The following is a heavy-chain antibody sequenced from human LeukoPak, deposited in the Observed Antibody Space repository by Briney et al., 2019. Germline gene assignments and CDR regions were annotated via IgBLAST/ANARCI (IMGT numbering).Heavy chain of an antibody. CDR2: IYDGGFT. CDR3: ARDKAVAMSV. V-gene: IGHV3-66*01. CDR1: GFTVSNNY. J-gene: IGHJ6*04. D-gene: IGHD6-19*01. Sequence: PGGSLRLSCAGSGFTVSNNYMAWVRQAPGKGLEWVSVIYDGGFTEYTDSVKGRFTISRDNAKNSLYLQMNSLRAEDTAVYYCARDKAVAMSVWGKGTTVTVSS.